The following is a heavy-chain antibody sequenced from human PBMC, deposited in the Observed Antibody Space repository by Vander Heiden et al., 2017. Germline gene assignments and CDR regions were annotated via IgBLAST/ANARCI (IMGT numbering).Heavy chain of an antibody. CDR1: GFTFDDYA. D-gene: IGHD1-7*01. V-gene: IGHV3-9*01. CDR3: TKDNGNYRSSCQH. J-gene: IGHJ1*01. CDR2: VTWNSDNR. Sequence: EVQLVESGGGLVPPGGSLRLTCAASGFTFDDYAMHWVRQAPGKGLEWVSSVTWNSDNRDYADSVEGRFTISRDNAKNSLYLQMHSLRTEDTALYYCTKDNGNYRSSCQHWGRGTLGTVSS.